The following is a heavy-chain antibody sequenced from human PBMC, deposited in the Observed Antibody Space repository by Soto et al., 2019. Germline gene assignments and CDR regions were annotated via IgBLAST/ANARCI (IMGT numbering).Heavy chain of an antibody. CDR2: IKSKTDGGTT. CDR3: TTGSTSTKNY. D-gene: IGHD6-6*01. V-gene: IGHV3-15*01. J-gene: IGHJ4*02. Sequence: GGSLRLSCAASGFTFSNAWLSWVREAPGQGLEWVGRIKSKTDGGTTDYTAPVKGRFTISRDDSKNTLYLQMNSLTIEDTAVYYCTTGSTSTKNYWRQGTLVTVAS. CDR1: GFTFSNAW.